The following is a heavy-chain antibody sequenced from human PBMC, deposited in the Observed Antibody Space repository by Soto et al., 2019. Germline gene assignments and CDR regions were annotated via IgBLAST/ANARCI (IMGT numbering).Heavy chain of an antibody. CDR3: ARRGPGTYFDY. CDR1: GFTFSSYA. J-gene: IGHJ4*02. Sequence: SLRLSCAASGFTFSSYAMSWVRQAPGKGLEWVSVISGSGDSTYYADSVKGRSTISRDNSKNTLYLQMNSLRAEDTAVYYCARRGPGTYFDYWGQGTLVTVS. CDR2: ISGSGDST. D-gene: IGHD6-13*01. V-gene: IGHV3-23*01.